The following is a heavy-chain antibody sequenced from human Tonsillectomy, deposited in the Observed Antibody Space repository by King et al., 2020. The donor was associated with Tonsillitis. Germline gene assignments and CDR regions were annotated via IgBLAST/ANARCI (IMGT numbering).Heavy chain of an antibody. D-gene: IGHD6-6*01. CDR1: GYSFTSYW. Sequence: LQLVQSGAEVKKPGESLKISCKGSGYSFTSYWIGWVRQMPGKGLEWMGIIYPGDSDTRYSPSFQVQVTISADNSISTAYLQWSSLKASDTAMYYCARRRYSSSSLGWYFDLWGRGTLVTVSS. J-gene: IGHJ2*01. V-gene: IGHV5-51*03. CDR2: IYPGDSDT. CDR3: ARRRYSSSSLGWYFDL.